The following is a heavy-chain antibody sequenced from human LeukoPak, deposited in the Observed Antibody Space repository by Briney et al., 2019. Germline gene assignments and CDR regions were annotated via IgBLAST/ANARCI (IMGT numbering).Heavy chain of an antibody. CDR1: GYTFTSYG. CDR3: ARDIPDIVVVPAAKWTYSSSWYDY. V-gene: IGHV1-18*01. D-gene: IGHD2-2*01. CDR2: ISAYNGNT. Sequence: ASVKVSCKASGYTFTSYGISWVRQAPGQGLEWMGWISAYNGNTNYAQKLQGRVTITTDTSMNTAYMELRSLRSDDTPVYYCARDIPDIVVVPAAKWTYSSSWYDYWGQGTLVTVSS. J-gene: IGHJ4*02.